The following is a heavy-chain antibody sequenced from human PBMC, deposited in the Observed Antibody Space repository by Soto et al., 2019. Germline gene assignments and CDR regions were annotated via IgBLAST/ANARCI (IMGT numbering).Heavy chain of an antibody. CDR2: IYYSGST. D-gene: IGHD3-10*01. V-gene: IGHV4-31*03. CDR1: GGSISSGGYY. Sequence: QVQLQESGPGLVKPSQTLSLTCTVSGGSISSGGYYWSWIRQHPGKGLEWIGYIYYSGSTYYNPSLKSRVTISVDTSKNQFSLKLSSVTAADTAVYYCARGAEGFGDRGPDAFDIWGQGTMVTVSS. J-gene: IGHJ3*02. CDR3: ARGAEGFGDRGPDAFDI.